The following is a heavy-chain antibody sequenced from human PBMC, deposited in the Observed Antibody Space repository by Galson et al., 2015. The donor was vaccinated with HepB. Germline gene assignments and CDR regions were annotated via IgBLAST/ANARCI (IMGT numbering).Heavy chain of an antibody. CDR3: ARGPRVVPAAERFFDY. CDR1: GGSISSGDYY. CDR2: IYYSGST. D-gene: IGHD2-2*01. Sequence: LSLTCTVSGGSISSGDYYWSWIRQPPGKGLEWIGYIYYSGSTYYNPSLKSRVTISVDTSKNQFSLKLSSVTAADTAVYYCARGPRVVPAAERFFDYWGQGTLVTVSS. V-gene: IGHV4-30-4*01. J-gene: IGHJ4*02.